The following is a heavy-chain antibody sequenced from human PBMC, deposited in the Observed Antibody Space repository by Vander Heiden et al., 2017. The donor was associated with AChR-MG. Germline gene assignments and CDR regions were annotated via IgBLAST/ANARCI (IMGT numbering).Heavy chain of an antibody. Sequence: QVQLVESGGGVVQPGRSLRLSCAASGFHFSSYAMHWVRQAPGKGLEWLAVISYDGSNKFYADSVKGRFTISRDNSKNTLYLQMNSLRTDDTAVFYCARDLGSSAYLDYWGQGTLVTVSS. CDR2: ISYDGSNK. J-gene: IGHJ4*02. V-gene: IGHV3-30-3*01. D-gene: IGHD2-2*01. CDR1: GFHFSSYA. CDR3: ARDLGSSAYLDY.